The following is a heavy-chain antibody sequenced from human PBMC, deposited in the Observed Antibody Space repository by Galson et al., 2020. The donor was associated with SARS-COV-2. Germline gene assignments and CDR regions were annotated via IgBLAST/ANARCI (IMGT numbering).Heavy chain of an antibody. D-gene: IGHD3-10*01. CDR2: ISSSGDTV. Sequence: TGGSLRLSCAASGFTFSTYEMNWVRQAPGKGLEWVSYISSSGDTVYYRDSVKGRFTISRDNAKNSLYLQMNSLRAEDTAVYYCARDRWWFGTYSLPYGMDVWGQGTTVTVSS. CDR3: ARDRWWFGTYSLPYGMDV. CDR1: GFTFSTYE. V-gene: IGHV3-48*03. J-gene: IGHJ6*02.